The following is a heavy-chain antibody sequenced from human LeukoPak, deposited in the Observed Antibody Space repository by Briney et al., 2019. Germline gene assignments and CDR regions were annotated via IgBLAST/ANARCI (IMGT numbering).Heavy chain of an antibody. CDR3: ATGGRSGVAFES. CDR2: MYSGGST. V-gene: IGHV3-53*01. CDR1: GFIASSNY. D-gene: IGHD2-15*01. J-gene: IGHJ4*02. Sequence: PGGSLRLSCTASGFIASSNYMSWVRQAPGKGLEWVSLMYSGGSTYYADSVMGRSTISRDKSNNTLYLQMNSLRAEDTAVYYCATGGRSGVAFESWGQGTLVTV.